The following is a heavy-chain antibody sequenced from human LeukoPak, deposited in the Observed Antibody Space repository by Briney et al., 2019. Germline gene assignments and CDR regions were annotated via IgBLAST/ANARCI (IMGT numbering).Heavy chain of an antibody. Sequence: SVKVSCKASGGTFSSYAISWVRQAPGQGLEWMGGIIPIFGTANYAQKFQGRVTMTTDTSTGTAYMELRSLRSDDTAIYYCARHMSTSDAFNIWGQGTVVTVSS. CDR1: GGTFSSYA. CDR3: ARHMSTSDAFNI. D-gene: IGHD3-16*01. J-gene: IGHJ3*02. CDR2: IIPIFGTA. V-gene: IGHV1-69*05.